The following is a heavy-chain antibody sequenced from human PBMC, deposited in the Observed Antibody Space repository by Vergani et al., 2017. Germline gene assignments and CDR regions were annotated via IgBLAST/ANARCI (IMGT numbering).Heavy chain of an antibody. CDR2: MNPNSGNT. V-gene: IGHV1-8*01. Sequence: QVQLVQSGAEVKKPGASVKVSCKASGYTFTSYDINWVRQATGQGLEWMGWMNPNSGNTGYALKFQGRVTMTRNTSISTAYMELSSLRSEDTAVYYCARDPAALNWFDPWGQGTLVTVSS. J-gene: IGHJ5*02. CDR3: ARDPAALNWFDP. D-gene: IGHD6-13*01. CDR1: GYTFTSYD.